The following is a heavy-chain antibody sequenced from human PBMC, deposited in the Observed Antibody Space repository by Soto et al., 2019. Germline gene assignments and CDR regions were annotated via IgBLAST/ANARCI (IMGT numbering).Heavy chain of an antibody. CDR3: ARDLREYHYSNYDWFDP. Sequence: SETLSLTCTVSGGSISSGGYYWSWIRQHPGKGLEWIGYIYYSGSTYYNPSLKSRVTISVDTSKNQFSLKLSSVTAADTAVYYCARDLREYHYSNYDWFDPWGQGTLVTVSS. CDR2: IYYSGST. CDR1: GGSISSGGYY. D-gene: IGHD4-4*01. V-gene: IGHV4-31*03. J-gene: IGHJ5*02.